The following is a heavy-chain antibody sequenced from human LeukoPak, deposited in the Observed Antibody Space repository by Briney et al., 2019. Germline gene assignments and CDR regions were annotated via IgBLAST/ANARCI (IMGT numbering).Heavy chain of an antibody. Sequence: GGSLRLSCVVSGISLSNYAMTWVRQAPGKGLEWVSRIYSDGSSTSYAASVKGRFTFSRDNAQNTLYLQMNSLRAEDTAVYYCASELRLGHWGQGILVTVSS. CDR2: IYSDGSST. CDR1: GISLSNYA. CDR3: ASELRLGH. D-gene: IGHD3-16*01. V-gene: IGHV3-74*01. J-gene: IGHJ4*02.